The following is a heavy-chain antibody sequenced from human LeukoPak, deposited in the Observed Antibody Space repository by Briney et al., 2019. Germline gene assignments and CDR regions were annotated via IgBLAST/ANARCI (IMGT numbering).Heavy chain of an antibody. Sequence: KPGGSLRLSCAASGFTFSSYSMNWVRQAPGKGLEWVSSISSSSSYIYYADSVKGRFTISRDNAKNSLYLQMNSLRAEDTAVYYRARDAGYYDSSGHPYWGQGTLVTVSS. D-gene: IGHD3-22*01. V-gene: IGHV3-21*01. CDR2: ISSSSSYI. J-gene: IGHJ4*02. CDR3: ARDAGYYDSSGHPY. CDR1: GFTFSSYS.